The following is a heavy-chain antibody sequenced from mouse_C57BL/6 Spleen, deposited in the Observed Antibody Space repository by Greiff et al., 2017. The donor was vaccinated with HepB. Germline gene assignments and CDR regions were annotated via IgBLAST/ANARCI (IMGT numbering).Heavy chain of an antibody. D-gene: IGHD1-1*01. CDR2: IDPNSGGT. V-gene: IGHV1-72*01. J-gene: IGHJ2*01. Sequence: QVHVKQPGAELVKPGASVKLSCKASGYTFTSYWMHWVKQRPGRGLEWIGRIDPNSGGTKYNEKFKSKATLTVDKPSSTAYMQLSSLTSEDSAVYYCARDYYGSSPFGYWGQGTTLTVSS. CDR3: ARDYYGSSPFGY. CDR1: GYTFTSYW.